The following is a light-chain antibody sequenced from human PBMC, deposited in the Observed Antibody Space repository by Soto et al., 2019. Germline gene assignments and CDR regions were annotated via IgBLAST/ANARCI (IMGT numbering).Light chain of an antibody. CDR2: EVS. Sequence: QSALTQPASVSGSPGQSITISCSVTSSDVGAYNYVSWYQHHPGKAPKVIIYEVSNRPSGVSNRFSGSKTGNTASLTISGLQAEDEADYYCNLYTVSNTVIFGGGTKLTVL. CDR1: SSDVGAYNY. CDR3: NLYTVSNTVI. J-gene: IGLJ2*01. V-gene: IGLV2-14*01.